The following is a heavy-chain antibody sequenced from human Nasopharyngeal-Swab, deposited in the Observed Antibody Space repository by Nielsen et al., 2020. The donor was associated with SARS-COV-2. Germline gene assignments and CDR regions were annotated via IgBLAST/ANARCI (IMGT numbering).Heavy chain of an antibody. V-gene: IGHV4-34*01. D-gene: IGHD3-16*02. Sequence: GSLRLSCAVSGGSFSGYYWSWIRQPPGKGLEWIGEINHSGSTNYNPSLKSRVTISVDTSKNQFSPKLSSVTAADTAVYYCARDLEDYVWGSYRTFDYWGQGTLVTVSS. CDR3: ARDLEDYVWGSYRTFDY. J-gene: IGHJ4*02. CDR2: INHSGST. CDR1: GGSFSGYY.